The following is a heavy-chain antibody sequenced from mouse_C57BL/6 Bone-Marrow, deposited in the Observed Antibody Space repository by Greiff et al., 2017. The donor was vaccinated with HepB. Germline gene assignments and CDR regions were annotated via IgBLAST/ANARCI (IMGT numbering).Heavy chain of an antibody. CDR2: IDPANGNT. D-gene: IGHD1-1*01. CDR3: AFYYGSSYGWYFDV. J-gene: IGHJ1*03. V-gene: IGHV14-3*01. Sequence: EVQVVESVAELVRPGASVKLSCTASGFNIKNTYMHWVKQRPEQGLEWIGRIDPANGNTKYAPKFQGKATITADTSSNTAYLQLSSLTSEDTAIYYCAFYYGSSYGWYFDVWGTGTTVTVSS. CDR1: GFNIKNTY.